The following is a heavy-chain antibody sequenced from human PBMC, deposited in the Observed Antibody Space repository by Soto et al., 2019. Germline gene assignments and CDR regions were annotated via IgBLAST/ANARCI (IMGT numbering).Heavy chain of an antibody. Sequence: PGGSLRLSCAASGFTFSNAWMSWVRQAPGKGLEWVGRIKSKTDGGTTDYAAPVKGRFTISRDDSKNTLYLQMNSLKTEDTAVYYCTYAGYYDILTGYYPNIWGQGTMVTVS. CDR3: TYAGYYDILTGYYPNI. CDR1: GFTFSNAW. J-gene: IGHJ3*02. D-gene: IGHD3-9*01. CDR2: IKSKTDGGTT. V-gene: IGHV3-15*01.